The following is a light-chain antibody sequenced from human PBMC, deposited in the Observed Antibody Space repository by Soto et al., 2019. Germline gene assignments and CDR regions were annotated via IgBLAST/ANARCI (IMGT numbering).Light chain of an antibody. Sequence: EIVLTQSPGTLSLSPGERATLSCRASQSVSSSYLAWYQQKPGQAPRLLIYGASGRATGIPDRFNGSGSGTDFTLTISRLEPEDFAVYYCQQYGSSSLTFGGGTEVEIK. CDR1: QSVSSSY. CDR2: GAS. J-gene: IGKJ4*01. CDR3: QQYGSSSLT. V-gene: IGKV3-20*01.